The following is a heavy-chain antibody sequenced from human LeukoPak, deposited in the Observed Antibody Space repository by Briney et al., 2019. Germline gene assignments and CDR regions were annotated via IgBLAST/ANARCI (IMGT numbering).Heavy chain of an antibody. CDR3: ARANFNRGYYTFDY. CDR1: GFTFSNAW. CDR2: IKSETDGGTT. D-gene: IGHD3-3*01. V-gene: IGHV3-15*01. J-gene: IGHJ4*02. Sequence: GGSLRLSCAASGFTFSNAWMSWVRQAPGKGLEWVGRIKSETDGGTTDYAAPVKGRFTISRDDSKNTLYLQMNSLKTEDTAVYYCARANFNRGYYTFDYWGQGTLVTVSS.